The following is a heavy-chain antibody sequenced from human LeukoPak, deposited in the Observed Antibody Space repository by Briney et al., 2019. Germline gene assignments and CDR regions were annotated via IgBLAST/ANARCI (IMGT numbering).Heavy chain of an antibody. Sequence: GGSLRLSCAASGFTFSSYAMSWVRQAPGKGLECVSIISGSGSSPYYADSVKGRFTISRDNSKNTLYLQMNALRAADTAVYYCATNIDGSGSSYAYYGMDVWGQGTTVTVSS. D-gene: IGHD3-10*01. V-gene: IGHV3-23*01. J-gene: IGHJ6*02. CDR3: ATNIDGSGSSYAYYGMDV. CDR1: GFTFSSYA. CDR2: ISGSGSSP.